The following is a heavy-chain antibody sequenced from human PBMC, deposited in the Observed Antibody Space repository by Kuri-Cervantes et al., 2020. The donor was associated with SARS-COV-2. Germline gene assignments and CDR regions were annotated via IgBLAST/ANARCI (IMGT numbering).Heavy chain of an antibody. CDR1: GFTFSSYE. CDR3: ARDRPSNYYGSGSSLDAFDI. D-gene: IGHD3-10*01. V-gene: IGHV3-48*03. Sequence: GESLKIFCAASGFTFSSYEMHWVRQAPGKGLEWVSYISSSGSAIYYADSVKGRFTISRDNAKNSLYLQMNSLRDEDTAVYYCARDRPSNYYGSGSSLDAFDIWGQGTMVTVSS. CDR2: ISSSGSAI. J-gene: IGHJ3*02.